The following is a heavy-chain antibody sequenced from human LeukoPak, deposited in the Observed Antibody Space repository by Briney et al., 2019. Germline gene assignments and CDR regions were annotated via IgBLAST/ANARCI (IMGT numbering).Heavy chain of an antibody. CDR3: ARSELSCSGGSCPTRYAFDI. CDR1: GGSISSGSYY. Sequence: SETLSLTCTVSGGSISSGSYYWSWIRQPAGKGLEWIGRFYTSGTTNYNPSLKSRVTISVDTSKNQFSLKLRSVNAADTALYYCARSELSCSGGSCPTRYAFDIWGQGTVVTASS. CDR2: FYTSGTT. J-gene: IGHJ3*02. D-gene: IGHD2-15*01. V-gene: IGHV4-61*02.